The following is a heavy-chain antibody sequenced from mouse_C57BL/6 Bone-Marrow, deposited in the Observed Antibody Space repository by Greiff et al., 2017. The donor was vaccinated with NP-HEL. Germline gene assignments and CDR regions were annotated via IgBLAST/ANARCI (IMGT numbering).Heavy chain of an antibody. V-gene: IGHV5-9-1*02. D-gene: IGHD2-4*01. CDR2: ISSGGDYI. J-gene: IGHJ3*01. CDR1: GSTFSSYA. CDR3: TRDVRGLRPFAY. Sequence: EVKLVESGEGLVKPGGSLKLSCAASGSTFSSYAMSWVHQTPEKRLEWVAYISSGGDYIYYADTVKGRFTISRDNARNTLYLQMSSLKSEDTAMYYCTRDVRGLRPFAYWGQGTLVTVSA.